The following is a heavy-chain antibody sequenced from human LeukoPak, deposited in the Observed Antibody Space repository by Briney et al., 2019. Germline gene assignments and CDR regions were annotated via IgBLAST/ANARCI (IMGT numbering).Heavy chain of an antibody. CDR1: GGSISNYY. Sequence: SETLSLTCTVSGGSISNYYWSWVRQPPGKGLEWIAYIYYSGSTSYNPSLKSRVTISIDTSKNQFSLKLSSVTAADTAVYYCARDFDYRGQGTLVTVSS. CDR3: ARDFDY. CDR2: IYYSGST. V-gene: IGHV4-59*01. J-gene: IGHJ4*02.